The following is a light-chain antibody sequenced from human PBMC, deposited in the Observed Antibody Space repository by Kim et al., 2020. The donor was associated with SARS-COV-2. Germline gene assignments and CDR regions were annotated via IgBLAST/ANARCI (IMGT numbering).Light chain of an antibody. Sequence: EIVMTQSPLSPPLTPPEPASISCRSSQSLLHSNGYYFLDWYLQKPGQSPQLLIYVGSNRASGVPDRFSGSGSGTHFTLKISRVEAEDVGIYYCTQVLQTPVTFGGGTKVDIK. CDR1: QSLLHSNGYYF. CDR2: VGS. CDR3: TQVLQTPVT. J-gene: IGKJ4*01. V-gene: IGKV2-28*01.